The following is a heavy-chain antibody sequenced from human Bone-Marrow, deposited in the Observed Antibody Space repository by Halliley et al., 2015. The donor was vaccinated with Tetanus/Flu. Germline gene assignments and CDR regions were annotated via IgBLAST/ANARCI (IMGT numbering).Heavy chain of an antibody. J-gene: IGHJ3*02. V-gene: IGHV3-23*01. CDR3: AKGVVYSSGWSNAFDI. CDR1: GFTFSNFE. CDR2: IRSGDNT. Sequence: SLRLSCAASGFTFSNFEMNWVRQAPGKGLEWVSSIRSGDNTHYADSVKGRFTISRDNSKNTLYLQMNSLRAEDTALYYCAKGVVYSSGWSNAFDIWGQGTLVTVSS. D-gene: IGHD6-19*01.